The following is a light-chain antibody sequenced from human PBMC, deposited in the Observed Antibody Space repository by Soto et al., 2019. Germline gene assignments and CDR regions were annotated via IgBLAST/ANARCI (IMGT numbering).Light chain of an antibody. CDR3: QSYDSSVSGYV. CDR2: GNS. J-gene: IGLJ1*01. CDR1: SSNIGAGYD. V-gene: IGLV1-40*01. Sequence: QSVLTQPPSVSGAPGQRVTISCTGSSSNIGAGYDVHWYQQLPGTAPKLLIYGNSNRPSGVPDRFSGSKSGTSASLAITGLQAEDEAEYYCQSYDSSVSGYVFGTGTKLTVL.